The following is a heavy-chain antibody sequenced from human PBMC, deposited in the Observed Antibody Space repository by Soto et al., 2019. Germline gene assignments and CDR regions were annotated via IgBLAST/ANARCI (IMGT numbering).Heavy chain of an antibody. CDR3: AGDPDSHYNDSHASSYP. D-gene: IGHD3-22*01. Sequence: QVQLVQSGAEVKKPGSSVKVSCKASGGTFSTYTITWVRQAPGQGLEWMGRIIPIIGIINYAQKFRGRVTSSADKFTGTAYMELTRLRSDDTAVYYCAGDPDSHYNDSHASSYPWGQGTLVTVSS. J-gene: IGHJ5*02. CDR1: GGTFSTYT. CDR2: IIPIIGII. V-gene: IGHV1-69*08.